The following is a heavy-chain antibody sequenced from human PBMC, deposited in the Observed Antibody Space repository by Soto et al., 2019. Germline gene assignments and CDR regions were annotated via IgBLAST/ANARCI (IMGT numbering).Heavy chain of an antibody. V-gene: IGHV1-69*02. CDR2: IIPILGIA. CDR1: GGTFSSYT. CDR3: ARGLSTSSWYDY. D-gene: IGHD6-13*01. Sequence: QVQLVQSGAEVKKPGSSVKVSCKASGGTFSSYTISWVRQAPGQGLEWMGRIIPILGIANYAQKFQGRVTITADKSTSTAYMEQSSLRSEDTAVYYCARGLSTSSWYDYWGQGTLVTVSS. J-gene: IGHJ4*02.